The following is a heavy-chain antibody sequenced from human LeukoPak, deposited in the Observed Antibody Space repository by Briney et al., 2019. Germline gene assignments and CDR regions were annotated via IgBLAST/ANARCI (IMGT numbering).Heavy chain of an antibody. D-gene: IGHD6-19*01. J-gene: IGHJ4*02. CDR1: GDSVSSKNCA. Sequence: SQTLSLTCAVSGDSVSSKNCAWNWIRQSPSRGLEWLGRTYYRSKWYNDYAESMEGRMTISQDTSKNQYSLHLNSVTPDDTAVYYCARDLGTTGWHTFDYWGQGTLVTVSS. CDR3: ARDLGTTGWHTFDY. CDR2: TYYRSKWYN. V-gene: IGHV6-1*01.